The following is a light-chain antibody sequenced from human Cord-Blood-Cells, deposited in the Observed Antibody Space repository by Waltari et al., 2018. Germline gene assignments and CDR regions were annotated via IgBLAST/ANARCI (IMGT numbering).Light chain of an antibody. Sequence: DIQMTQSPSTLSASVGARVTITCRASQRISSWLAWYQQKPGKAPKLLIYKASSLESWVPSRFSGSGSGTEFTLTISSLQPDDFATYYCQQYNSYPLTFGGGTKVEIK. J-gene: IGKJ4*01. CDR1: QRISSW. CDR3: QQYNSYPLT. V-gene: IGKV1-5*03. CDR2: KAS.